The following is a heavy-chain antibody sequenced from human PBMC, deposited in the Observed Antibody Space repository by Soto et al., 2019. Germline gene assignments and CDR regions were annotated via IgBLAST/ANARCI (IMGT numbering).Heavy chain of an antibody. Sequence: SETLSLTCTVSGGTTSSYYWSWIRQHQGKGLEWIGYIYYSGSTNYNPSLKSRVTISVDTSKNQFSLKLSSVTAADTAVYYCASSYYYDNSGYYSVFDYWGQGTLVTVSS. J-gene: IGHJ4*02. CDR1: GGTTSSYY. CDR3: ASSYYYDNSGYYSVFDY. V-gene: IGHV4-59*01. D-gene: IGHD3-22*01. CDR2: IYYSGST.